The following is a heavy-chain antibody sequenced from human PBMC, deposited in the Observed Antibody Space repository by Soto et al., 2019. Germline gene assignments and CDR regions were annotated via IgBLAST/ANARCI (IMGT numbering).Heavy chain of an antibody. J-gene: IGHJ4*02. Sequence: PGGSRRLSWAASGFTFSSYSLNWVRHAPGKGLEWVSSISSSSSYIYYADSVKGRFTISRDNAKNSLYLQMNSLRAEDTAVYYCARPLLTWGSSWYYFYYCGQGTLVTVS. CDR2: ISSSSSYI. V-gene: IGHV3-21*01. CDR3: ARPLLTWGSSWYYFYY. CDR1: GFTFSSYS. D-gene: IGHD6-13*01.